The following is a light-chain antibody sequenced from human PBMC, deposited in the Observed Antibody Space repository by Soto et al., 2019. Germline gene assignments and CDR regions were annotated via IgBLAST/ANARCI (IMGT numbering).Light chain of an antibody. CDR2: GAS. V-gene: IGKV3-20*01. CDR1: QSVSSSF. CDR3: KQYDISPVT. J-gene: IGKJ5*01. Sequence: ETVLTQSPGTLSLSPGERATLSCRASQSVSSSFLAWYQQKPGQAPRLLIYGASSRATGIPDRFSGSGSGTDFTLTISRLETEDFAVYFCKQYDISPVTFGQGTRLGIK.